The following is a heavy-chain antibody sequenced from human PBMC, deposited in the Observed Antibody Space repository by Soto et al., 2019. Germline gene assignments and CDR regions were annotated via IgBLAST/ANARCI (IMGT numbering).Heavy chain of an antibody. D-gene: IGHD2-15*01. V-gene: IGHV3-30*18. CDR3: AKDQRYCSGGSCYSSYFGGMDV. J-gene: IGHJ6*02. Sequence: LRLSCAASGFTFSSYGMHWVRQAPGKGLEWVAVISYDGSNKYYADSVKGRFTISRDNPKNTLYLQMNSLRAEDTAVYYCAKDQRYCSGGSCYSSYFGGMDVWGQGTTVTVSS. CDR1: GFTFSSYG. CDR2: ISYDGSNK.